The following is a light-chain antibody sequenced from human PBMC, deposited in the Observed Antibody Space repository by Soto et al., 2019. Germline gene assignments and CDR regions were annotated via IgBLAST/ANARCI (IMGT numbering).Light chain of an antibody. CDR1: QDIYNY. J-gene: IGKJ4*01. V-gene: IGKV1-33*01. Sequence: DIQMTQSPSSLSASVGDRVSITCQASQDIYNYLNWYQQKPGKAPKLLIFDASNLETGVPSRFRGSGSGTDFTFTISSLQPEDFATYYCQQYDNLPLTFGGGNKVEVK. CDR2: DAS. CDR3: QQYDNLPLT.